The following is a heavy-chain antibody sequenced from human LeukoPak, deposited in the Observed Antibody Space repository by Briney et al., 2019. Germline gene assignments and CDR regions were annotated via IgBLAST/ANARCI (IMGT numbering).Heavy chain of an antibody. Sequence: GGSLSLSCAASGFPFSSYAMSWVRPAPGKGLEWVSAISGSGGSTYYADSVKGRFTISRDNSKNTLYLQMNSLRAEDTAVYYCAKPDSSGYYFPPDYWGQGTLVTVSS. D-gene: IGHD3-22*01. CDR3: AKPDSSGYYFPPDY. CDR2: ISGSGGST. J-gene: IGHJ4*02. V-gene: IGHV3-23*01. CDR1: GFPFSSYA.